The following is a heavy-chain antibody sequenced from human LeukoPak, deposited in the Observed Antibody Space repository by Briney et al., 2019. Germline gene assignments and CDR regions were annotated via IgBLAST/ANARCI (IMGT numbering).Heavy chain of an antibody. J-gene: IGHJ4*02. D-gene: IGHD3-10*01. Sequence: GASVKVSCKASGYTFTGYYMHWVRQAPGQGLEWMGWINPNSGDTNYAQKFQGRVTMTRDTSISTAYMELSRLGSDDTAVYYCARGYGSGSYYIPYFDFWGQGTLVTVSS. V-gene: IGHV1-2*02. CDR3: ARGYGSGSYYIPYFDF. CDR1: GYTFTGYY. CDR2: INPNSGDT.